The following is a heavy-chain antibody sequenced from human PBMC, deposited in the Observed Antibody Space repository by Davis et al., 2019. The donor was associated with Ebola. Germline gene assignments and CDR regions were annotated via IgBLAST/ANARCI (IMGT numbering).Heavy chain of an antibody. CDR2: GFYTGTT. V-gene: IGHV4-39*01. J-gene: IGHJ6*02. Sequence: MPSETLSLTCTVSGASISGSNYYWAWIRQSPGKGLEWIGRGFYTGTTYLNPSLKSRFTISVAASKNEFSLRLTSVTAADTAVYYCASPVADSADTVRGEAMDVWGQGTTVTVSS. CDR3: ASPVADSADTVRGEAMDV. CDR1: GASISGSNYY. D-gene: IGHD3-22*01.